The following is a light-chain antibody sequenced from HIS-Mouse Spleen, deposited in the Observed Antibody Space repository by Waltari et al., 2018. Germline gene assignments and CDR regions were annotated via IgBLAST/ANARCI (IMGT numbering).Light chain of an antibody. J-gene: IGLJ2*01. CDR2: EDN. V-gene: IGLV6-57*04. Sequence: NFMLTQPHAVSESPGKTVTISCNRSSGSIASKYVQRYQQRPGSAPTTVIYEDNQRPSGVPDRFSGSIDSSANSATLTISGLKTEDEADYYCQSYDSSNHVVFGGGTKLTVL. CDR1: SGSIASKY. CDR3: QSYDSSNHVV.